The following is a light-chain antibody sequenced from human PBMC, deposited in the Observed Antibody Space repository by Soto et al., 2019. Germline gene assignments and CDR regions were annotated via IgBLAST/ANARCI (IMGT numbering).Light chain of an antibody. V-gene: IGKV3-15*01. CDR1: QSVGSN. CDR3: QQYNNWSYT. Sequence: EIVMTQSPVTLSVSPGERATLSCRASQSVGSNSAWYQQKPGQAPRLLIYAASTRATGIPARFSGSGSGTEFTLTISSLQSEDFAVYYCQQYNNWSYTFGQGTKLEIE. J-gene: IGKJ2*01. CDR2: AAS.